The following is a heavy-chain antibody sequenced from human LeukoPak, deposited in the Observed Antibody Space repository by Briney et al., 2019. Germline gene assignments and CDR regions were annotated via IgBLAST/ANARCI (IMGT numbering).Heavy chain of an antibody. D-gene: IGHD4-17*01. CDR3: ARGSSLDYGDYKGMDV. CDR2: ITHRGST. CDR1: GDSFSGYY. Sequence: SETLSLTCAAFGDSFSGYYWSWLRQTPGKGLEWIGGITHRGSTNYNPSLKGRVAISIDTSKNQFSLKLSSVTAADTAVYYCARGSSLDYGDYKGMDVWGQGTTVTVSS. V-gene: IGHV4-34*01. J-gene: IGHJ6*02.